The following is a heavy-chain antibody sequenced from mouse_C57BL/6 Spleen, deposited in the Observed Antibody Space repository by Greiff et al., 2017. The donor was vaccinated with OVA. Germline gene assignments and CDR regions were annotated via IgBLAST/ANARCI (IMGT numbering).Heavy chain of an antibody. D-gene: IGHD2-4*01. CDR2: IRYDGSN. J-gene: IGHJ2*01. CDR1: GYSITSGYY. CDR3: ARGDYDGRIDY. V-gene: IGHV3-6*01. Sequence: DVQLQESGPGLVKPSQSLSLSCSVSGYSITSGYYWYWIRQFPGNQLEWVGYIRYDGSNNYNPYFKNRISITRDTSKNQVFLKLNSVTAEDTATYYGARGDYDGRIDYWGQGTTLTVSS.